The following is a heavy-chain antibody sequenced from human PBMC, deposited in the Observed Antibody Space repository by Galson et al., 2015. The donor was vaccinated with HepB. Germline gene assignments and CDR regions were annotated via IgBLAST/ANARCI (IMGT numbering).Heavy chain of an antibody. Sequence: SVKVSCKASGYTFTSYGISWVRQAPGQGLEWMGWISAYNGNTNYAQKLQGRVTMTTDTSTSTAYMELRSLRSDDTAVYYCARLPYYDILTGYVDFDYWGQGTLVTVSS. CDR3: ARLPYYDILTGYVDFDY. D-gene: IGHD3-9*01. V-gene: IGHV1-18*04. CDR1: GYTFTSYG. CDR2: ISAYNGNT. J-gene: IGHJ4*02.